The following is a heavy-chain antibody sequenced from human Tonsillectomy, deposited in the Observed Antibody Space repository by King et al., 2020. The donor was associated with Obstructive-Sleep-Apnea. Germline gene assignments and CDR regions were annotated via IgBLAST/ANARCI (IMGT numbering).Heavy chain of an antibody. D-gene: IGHD6-19*01. J-gene: IGHJ4*02. CDR2: ITDSGSYS. CDR3: VKDPNYSSGLYDDN. V-gene: IGHV3-23*04. CDR1: GFTFSDYA. Sequence: EVQLVESGGGLVQPGGSLRLSCAASGFTFSDYAMSWVRQAPGKGLECVSTITDSGSYSYYTDSVMGRFTISRDNSKNTLYLQMNSLRAEDTAIYYCVKDPNYSSGLYDDNWGQGILVTVSS.